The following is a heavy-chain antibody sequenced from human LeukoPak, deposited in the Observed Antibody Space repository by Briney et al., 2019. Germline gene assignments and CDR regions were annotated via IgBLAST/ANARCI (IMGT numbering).Heavy chain of an antibody. CDR2: ISAYNGNT. D-gene: IGHD5-24*01. Sequence: GASVKVSCKASGYTFSSYDFSWVRQAPGQGLEWMGWISAYNGNTNYAQKLQGRVTMTTDTSTSTAYLELRSLRSDDTAVYYCARVSEEMATITFDYWGQGTLVTVSS. J-gene: IGHJ4*02. CDR3: ARVSEEMATITFDY. CDR1: GYTFSSYD. V-gene: IGHV1-18*01.